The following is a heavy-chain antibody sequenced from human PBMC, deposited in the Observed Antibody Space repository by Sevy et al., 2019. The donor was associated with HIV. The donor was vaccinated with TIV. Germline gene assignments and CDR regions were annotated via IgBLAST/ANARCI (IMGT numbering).Heavy chain of an antibody. Sequence: GGSLRLSCAASGFSFSSYSMNWVRQAPGKGLEWVSSISSSSSYIYYADSVKGRFTISRDNAKNSLYLQMNSLRAEDTAVYYCARDRPAVADDYWGQGTLVTVSS. J-gene: IGHJ4*02. D-gene: IGHD6-19*01. CDR1: GFSFSSYS. CDR2: ISSSSSYI. V-gene: IGHV3-21*01. CDR3: ARDRPAVADDY.